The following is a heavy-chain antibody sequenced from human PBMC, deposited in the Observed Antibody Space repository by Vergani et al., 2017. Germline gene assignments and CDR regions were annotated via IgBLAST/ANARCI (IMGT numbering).Heavy chain of an antibody. CDR1: GFTFGDYA. J-gene: IGHJ4*02. Sequence: EVQLVESGGGLVQPGRSLRLSCTASGFTFGDYAMSWFRQAPGKGLEWIGRIRSKNDGGTADYAAPLKGRFTISRDDSKDSAFLLVNNLKTEDTAVYFCYTDYHDYWGQGTLVTVSS. CDR3: YTDYHDY. CDR2: IRSKNDGGTA. D-gene: IGHD2-2*02. V-gene: IGHV3-49*03.